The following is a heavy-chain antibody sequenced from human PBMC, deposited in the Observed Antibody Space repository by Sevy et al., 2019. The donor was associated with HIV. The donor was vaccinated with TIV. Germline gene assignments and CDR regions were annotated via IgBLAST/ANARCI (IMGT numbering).Heavy chain of an antibody. CDR2: ISSSSSYI. J-gene: IGHJ4*02. V-gene: IGHV3-21*01. CDR1: GFTFSSYS. Sequence: GGSLRLSCAASGFTFSSYSMNWVRQAPGKGLEWVSSISSSSSYIYYADSVKGRFTISRDNAKNSLYLQMNSLRAEDTAVYYCARLITAMDATDYWGQGTRSPSPQ. CDR3: ARLITAMDATDY. D-gene: IGHD5-18*01.